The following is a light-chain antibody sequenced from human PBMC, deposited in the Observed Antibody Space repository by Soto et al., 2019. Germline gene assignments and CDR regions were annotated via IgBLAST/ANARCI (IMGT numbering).Light chain of an antibody. CDR3: QQYNSYPYT. Sequence: DIQMTQSPSTLSASVGDRVTITCRASQSISSWLAWYQQKPGKAPKLLIYDASNLESGVPSRFSGSESGTEVTLTISSIQPDDFATYYCQQYNSYPYTFGQGTKLEIK. CDR1: QSISSW. CDR2: DAS. J-gene: IGKJ2*01. V-gene: IGKV1-5*01.